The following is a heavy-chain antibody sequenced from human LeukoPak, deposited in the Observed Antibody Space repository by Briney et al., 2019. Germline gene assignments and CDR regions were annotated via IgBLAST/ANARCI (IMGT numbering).Heavy chain of an antibody. D-gene: IGHD2-21*02. CDR2: ITSGTRT. Sequence: GGSLRLSCVASGFTFSSHGMNWVRQAPGKGVEWVSGITSGTRTYYADSVKGRFAISRDNSKNTMYLQMNSLRAEDTAVYYCARSMYCGGDCYYYFDYWGQGTLVTVAS. CDR3: ARSMYCGGDCYYYFDY. J-gene: IGHJ4*02. CDR1: GFTFSSHG. V-gene: IGHV3-23*01.